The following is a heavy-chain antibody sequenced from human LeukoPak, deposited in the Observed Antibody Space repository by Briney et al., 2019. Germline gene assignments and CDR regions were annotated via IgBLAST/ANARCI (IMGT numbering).Heavy chain of an antibody. V-gene: IGHV3-74*01. Sequence: GGSLRLSCAASGFTFSNYYMLWVRQAPGKGLVWVSRINGVGSDTIYADSVKGRFTISRDNAKNTVYLQMNSLRAEDTAVYYCARGFPYYYDSSGYVDYWGQGTLVTVSS. J-gene: IGHJ4*02. CDR3: ARGFPYYYDSSGYVDY. CDR1: GFTFSNYY. CDR2: INGVGSDT. D-gene: IGHD3-22*01.